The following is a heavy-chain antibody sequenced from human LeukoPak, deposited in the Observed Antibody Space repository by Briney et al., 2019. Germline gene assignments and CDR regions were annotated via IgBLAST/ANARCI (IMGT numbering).Heavy chain of an antibody. J-gene: IGHJ6*03. V-gene: IGHV1-69*13. CDR3: ARVASYDILTGYSQPNYYYYYYMDV. CDR1: GGTFSSYA. Sequence: SVKVSCKASGGTFSSYAISWVRQAPGQGLEWMGGIIPIFGTANYAQKFQGRVTITADESTSTAYMELSSLRSEDTAVYYCARVASYDILTGYSQPNYYYYYYMDVWGKGTTVTISS. CDR2: IIPIFGTA. D-gene: IGHD3-9*01.